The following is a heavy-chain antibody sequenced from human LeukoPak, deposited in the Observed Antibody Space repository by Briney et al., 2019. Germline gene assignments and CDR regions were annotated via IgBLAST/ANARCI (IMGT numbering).Heavy chain of an antibody. Sequence: PSETLSLTGTVSGGCISSHYWSWIRQPPGKGLEWIGYIYYSGSTNYNPSLKSRVTISVDTSKNQFSLKLSSVTAADTAAYYCARIKRHYDFWSGYSRGAFDIWGQGTMVTVSS. CDR3: ARIKRHYDFWSGYSRGAFDI. V-gene: IGHV4-59*11. CDR1: GGCISSHY. CDR2: IYYSGST. D-gene: IGHD3-3*01. J-gene: IGHJ3*02.